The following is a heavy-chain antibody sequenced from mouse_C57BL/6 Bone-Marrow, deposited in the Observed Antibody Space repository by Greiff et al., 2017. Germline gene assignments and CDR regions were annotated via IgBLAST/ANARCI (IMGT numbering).Heavy chain of an antibody. V-gene: IGHV1-85*01. Sequence: QVQLQQSGPELVKPGASVKLSCKASGYTFTSYDITWVKQRPGQGLAWIGWIYPRVGSTKYNEKFKGKATVTVNTSSSTAYMEIHSLTSENSAVYFCARGIKWYFDVWCRGTTVTVSA. J-gene: IGHJ1*03. CDR1: GYTFTSYD. D-gene: IGHD2-4*01. CDR3: ARGIKWYFDV. CDR2: IYPRVGST.